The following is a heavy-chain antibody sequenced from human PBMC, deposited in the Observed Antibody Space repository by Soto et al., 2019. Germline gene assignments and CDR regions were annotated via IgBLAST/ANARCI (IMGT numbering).Heavy chain of an antibody. V-gene: IGHV4-30-4*01. CDR3: AREVSPLTTDWYFDL. CDR2: IYDSGST. D-gene: IGHD1-1*01. CDR1: GGSISGGVGGLYY. J-gene: IGHJ2*01. Sequence: QLQLRESGPGLVKPSETLSLTCTVSGGSISGGVGGLYYWSWIRQPPGKGLEWIGYIYDSGSTYYNPSLKSRVTISVDTPQNYFSLRLSSVTAADTAVHYCAREVSPLTTDWYFDLWGGGTLVTVSS.